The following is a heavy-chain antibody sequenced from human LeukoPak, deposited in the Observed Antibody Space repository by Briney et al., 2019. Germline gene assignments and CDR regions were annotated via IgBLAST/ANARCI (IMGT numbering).Heavy chain of an antibody. Sequence: GGSLRLSCAASGFTFSSYAMSWVRQAPGKGLEWVSAISGSGGSTYYADSVKGRFTISRDNAKNSLYLQMNSLRTEDTAVYYCARVWSDNYGPEVWGQGTLVTVSS. V-gene: IGHV3-23*01. CDR2: ISGSGGST. CDR1: GFTFSSYA. D-gene: IGHD3-10*01. CDR3: ARVWSDNYGPEV. J-gene: IGHJ4*02.